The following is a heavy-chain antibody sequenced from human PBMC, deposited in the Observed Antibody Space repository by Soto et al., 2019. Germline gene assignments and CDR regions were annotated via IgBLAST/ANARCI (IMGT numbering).Heavy chain of an antibody. D-gene: IGHD5-18*01. CDR3: SRDIMVTPVY. J-gene: IGHJ4*02. Sequence: PGGSLRLSCAASGFIFSSYWMHWVRQAPGKGLVWVSRINNDGSDTTYADSVKGRFTVSRDNSRNILYLEMKSLRAEDTAVYYCSRDIMVTPVYWGQGTLVTVSS. CDR2: INNDGSDT. V-gene: IGHV3-74*01. CDR1: GFIFSSYW.